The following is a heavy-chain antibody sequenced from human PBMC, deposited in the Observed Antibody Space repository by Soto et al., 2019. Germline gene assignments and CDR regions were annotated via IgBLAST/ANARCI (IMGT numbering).Heavy chain of an antibody. D-gene: IGHD2-21*02. CDR2: IYYSGST. CDR3: ARQRTSVVTQAYFDV. CDR1: GDSISSRSYY. V-gene: IGHV4-39*01. Sequence: SCKASGDSISSRSYYWGWIRQPPGKGLEWIGSIYYSGSTYNNPSLRSQVSMSIDTSKDQFSLKPKSVTAADTALYFCARQRTSVVTQAYFDVWGPGSLVTVSS. J-gene: IGHJ4*02.